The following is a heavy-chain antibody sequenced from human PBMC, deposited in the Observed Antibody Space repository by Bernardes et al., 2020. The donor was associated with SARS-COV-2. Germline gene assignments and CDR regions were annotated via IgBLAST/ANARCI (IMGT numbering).Heavy chain of an antibody. J-gene: IGHJ6*02. CDR1: GYTLTELS. Sequence: ASVKDSCKVSGYTLTELSMHWVRQAPGKGLEWMGGFDPEDGETIYAQKFQGRVTMTEDTSTDTAYMELSSLRSEDTAVYYCATDQRYYDILTGRTYYYGMDVWGQGTTVTGSS. V-gene: IGHV1-24*01. CDR2: FDPEDGET. D-gene: IGHD3-9*01. CDR3: ATDQRYYDILTGRTYYYGMDV.